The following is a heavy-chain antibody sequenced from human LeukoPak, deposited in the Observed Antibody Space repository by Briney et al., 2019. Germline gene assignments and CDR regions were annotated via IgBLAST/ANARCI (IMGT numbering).Heavy chain of an antibody. Sequence: GSLRLSCAASGFTFSSYGMHWVRQAPGKGLEWVAFIRYDGSNKYYADSVKGRFTISRDNSKNTLYLQMNSLRAEDTAVYYCAKEGFWSGYYDYWGQGTLVTVSS. CDR2: IRYDGSNK. J-gene: IGHJ4*02. D-gene: IGHD3-3*01. CDR1: GFTFSSYG. CDR3: AKEGFWSGYYDY. V-gene: IGHV3-30*02.